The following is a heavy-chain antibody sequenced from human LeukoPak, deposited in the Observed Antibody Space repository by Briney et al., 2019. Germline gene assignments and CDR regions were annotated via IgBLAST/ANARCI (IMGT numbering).Heavy chain of an antibody. V-gene: IGHV3-23*01. CDR3: AKDQYFELLGDY. D-gene: IGHD6-19*01. CDR2: ISGSGGST. J-gene: IGHJ4*02. Sequence: GGSLRLSCAASGFTFSSYAMSWVRQAPGKGLEWVSAISGSGGSTYYADSVKGRFTVSRDNSKNTLYLQMNSLRAEDTAVYYCAKDQYFELLGDYWGQGTLVTVSS. CDR1: GFTFSSYA.